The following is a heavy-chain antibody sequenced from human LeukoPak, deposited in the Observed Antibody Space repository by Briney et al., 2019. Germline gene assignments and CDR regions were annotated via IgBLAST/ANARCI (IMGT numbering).Heavy chain of an antibody. D-gene: IGHD2-2*02. CDR2: ISGGGGSI. CDR1: GFTFSTYA. Sequence: GGSLRLSCAVSGFTFSTYAMSWVRQAPGKGLEWVSAISGGGGSIYYADSVKGRFTISRDNSKNTLYLQMNSLRAEDTAVYYCAKAYTLHDAFDIWGQGTMVTVSS. CDR3: AKAYTLHDAFDI. V-gene: IGHV3-23*01. J-gene: IGHJ3*02.